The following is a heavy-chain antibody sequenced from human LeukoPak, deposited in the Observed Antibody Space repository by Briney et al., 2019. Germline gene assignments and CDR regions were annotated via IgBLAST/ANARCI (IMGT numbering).Heavy chain of an antibody. D-gene: IGHD1-1*01. Sequence: SVKVSCKASGGTFSSYAISWARQAPGQGLEWMGRIIPIIGIANYAQKFQGRVTITADKSTSTAYMELSSLKSEDTAVYYCASLRGVWNGNDGSWWGQGTLVTVSS. V-gene: IGHV1-69*04. CDR2: IIPIIGIA. CDR1: GGTFSSYA. CDR3: ASLRGVWNGNDGSW. J-gene: IGHJ4*02.